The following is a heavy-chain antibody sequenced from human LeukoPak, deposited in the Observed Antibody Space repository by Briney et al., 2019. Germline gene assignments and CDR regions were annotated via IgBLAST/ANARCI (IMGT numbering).Heavy chain of an antibody. D-gene: IGHD3-16*01. CDR1: GYGFTDNY. V-gene: IGHV1-2*02. Sequence: GASVKLSFRSSGYGFTDNYSHWVRHAPGQGLEWMGWINPNNCGTDSTHNFQGRVTLTSDTSNSTAYVELSNRASDDTGVYYCLSWGGGNSDVASFDYWGQGTLVIVSS. CDR3: LSWGGGNSDVASFDY. J-gene: IGHJ4*02. CDR2: INPNNCGT.